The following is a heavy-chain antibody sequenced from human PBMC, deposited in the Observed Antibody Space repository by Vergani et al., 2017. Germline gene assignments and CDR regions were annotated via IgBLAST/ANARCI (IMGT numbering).Heavy chain of an antibody. Sequence: QVQLQESGPGLVKPSQTLSLTCTVSGGSISSGSYYWSWIRQPAGKGLEWIGSIYTSGSTNYNPSLKSRVTISVDTSKNQFSMKLSSVTAADTAVYYCSRAAAGTRRPIDYFDYWGQGTLVTVSS. CDR1: GGSISSGSYY. CDR2: IYTSGST. CDR3: SRAAAGTRRPIDYFDY. D-gene: IGHD6-13*01. J-gene: IGHJ4*02. V-gene: IGHV4-61*02.